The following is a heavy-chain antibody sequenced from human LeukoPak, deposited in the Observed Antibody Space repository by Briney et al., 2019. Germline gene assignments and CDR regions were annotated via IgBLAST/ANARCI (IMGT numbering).Heavy chain of an antibody. CDR2: ISTSSSTI. D-gene: IGHD3-10*01. V-gene: IGHV3-48*04. Sequence: PGGSLRLSCAASGFTFSSYSMNWVRQAPGKGLEWVSYISTSSSTIYYADSVKGRFTISRDNAKNSLYLQMNSLRAEDTAVYYCARRVAGSGSYYLNDYWGQGTLVTVSS. CDR3: ARRVAGSGSYYLNDY. CDR1: GFTFSSYS. J-gene: IGHJ4*02.